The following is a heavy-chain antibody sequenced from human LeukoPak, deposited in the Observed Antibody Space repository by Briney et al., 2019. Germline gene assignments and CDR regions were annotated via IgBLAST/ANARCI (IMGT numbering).Heavy chain of an antibody. D-gene: IGHD4-17*01. CDR1: GGSISSGGYY. CDR2: IYYIGST. V-gene: IGHV4-31*03. CDR3: ASCPGDDYGDCKVLFDY. Sequence: PSETLSLTCTVSGGSISSGGYYWSWIREHAGKGLEGIGYIYYIGSTYYNPSLKSRVTISVDTSKNQCSLKLSSVTAADTAAYYCASCPGDDYGDCKVLFDYWGQGPLVTVSS. J-gene: IGHJ4*02.